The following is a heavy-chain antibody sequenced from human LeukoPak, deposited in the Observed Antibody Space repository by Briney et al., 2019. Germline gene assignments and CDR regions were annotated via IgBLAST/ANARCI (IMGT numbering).Heavy chain of an antibody. Sequence: SETLSLTCAVYGGSFSGYYWSWIRQPPGKGLEWIGEINHSGSTNYNPSLKSRVTISVDTSKNQFSLKLSSVTAADTAVNYCARDHSSYYGSGSYGDWGQGTLVTVSS. CDR1: GGSFSGYY. J-gene: IGHJ4*02. CDR2: INHSGST. CDR3: ARDHSSYYGSGSYGD. D-gene: IGHD3-10*01. V-gene: IGHV4-34*01.